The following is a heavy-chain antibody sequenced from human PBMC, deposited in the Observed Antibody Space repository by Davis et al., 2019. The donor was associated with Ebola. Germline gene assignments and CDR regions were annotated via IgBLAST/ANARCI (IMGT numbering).Heavy chain of an antibody. J-gene: IGHJ4*02. CDR1: GGSISSSSYY. D-gene: IGHD3-9*01. CDR2: IYYSGIT. CDR3: ARGPPYYYDILTGYSAFDY. Sequence: MPSETLSLTCTVSGGSISSSSYYWGWIRQPPGKGLEWIGTIYYSGITYYNPSLKSRVTISVDTSKNQFSLKLSSVTAADTAVYYCARGPPYYYDILTGYSAFDYWGQGTLVTVSS. V-gene: IGHV4-39*01.